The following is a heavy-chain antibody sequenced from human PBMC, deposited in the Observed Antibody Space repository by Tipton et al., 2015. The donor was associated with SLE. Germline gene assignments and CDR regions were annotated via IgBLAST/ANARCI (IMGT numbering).Heavy chain of an antibody. J-gene: IGHJ4*02. V-gene: IGHV4-39*07. D-gene: IGHD3-10*01. CDR2: INHSGST. CDR1: GGSISSSSYY. CDR3: ARGPLNYYGSGSRYYFDY. Sequence: TLSLTCTVSGGSISSSSYYWSWIRQPPGKGLEWIGEINHSGSTNYNPSLKSRVTISVDTSKNQFSLKLSSVTAADTAVYYCARGPLNYYGSGSRYYFDYWGQGTLVTVSS.